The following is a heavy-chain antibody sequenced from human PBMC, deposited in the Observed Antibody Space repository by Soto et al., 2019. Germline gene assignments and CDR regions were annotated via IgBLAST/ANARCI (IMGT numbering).Heavy chain of an antibody. CDR3: ARDSEDSSSWSTPFDY. V-gene: IGHV1-18*01. CDR2: ISAYNGNT. Sequence: ASVKVSCKASGYTFTSYGISWVRQAPGQGLEWMGWISAYNGNTNYAQKLQGRVTMTTDTSTSTAYMELRSLRSDDTAVYYCARDSEDSSSWSTPFDYWGQGTLVTVSS. J-gene: IGHJ4*02. D-gene: IGHD6-13*01. CDR1: GYTFTSYG.